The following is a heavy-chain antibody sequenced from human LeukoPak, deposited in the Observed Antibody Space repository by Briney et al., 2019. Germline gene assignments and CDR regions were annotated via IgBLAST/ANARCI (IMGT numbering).Heavy chain of an antibody. V-gene: IGHV4-61*08. D-gene: IGHD2/OR15-2a*01. CDR1: GDSISSGGYL. Sequence: PSETLSLTCTVSGDSISSGGYLWNWIRQPPGKGLEWIGYIHYSGNNNYNPSLKSRVTISVDKSKNQFSLKLSSVTAADTAVYYCARPSFYARASNGAFDIWGQGTMVTVSS. CDR3: ARPSFYARASNGAFDI. J-gene: IGHJ3*02. CDR2: IHYSGNN.